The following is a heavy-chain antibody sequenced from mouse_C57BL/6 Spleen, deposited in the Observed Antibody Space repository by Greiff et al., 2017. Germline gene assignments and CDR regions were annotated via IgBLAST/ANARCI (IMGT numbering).Heavy chain of an antibody. D-gene: IGHD2-4*01. CDR1: GYTFTSYW. CDR2: INPNSGST. Sequence: QVQLQQPGAELVKPGASVKLSCKASGYTFTSYWMHWVKQRPGQGLEWIGMINPNSGSTNYNEKFKSKATLTVDTSSSTAYMQLSTLTSEDSAVYYWASSDDYDPYWYFDGWGTGTTVTVSA. V-gene: IGHV1-64*01. J-gene: IGHJ1*03. CDR3: ASSDDYDPYWYFDG.